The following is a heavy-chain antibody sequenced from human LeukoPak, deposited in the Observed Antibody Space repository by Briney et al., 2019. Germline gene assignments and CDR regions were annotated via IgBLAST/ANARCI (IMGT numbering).Heavy chain of an antibody. D-gene: IGHD6-6*01. Sequence: SVKVSCKASGGTFSSYAISWVRQAPGQGLEWMRGIIPIFGTANYAQKFQGRVTITADESTSTAYMELSSLRSEDTAVYYCARAEYSSSRGSSHYYYMDVWGKGTTVTVSS. J-gene: IGHJ6*03. CDR1: GGTFSSYA. CDR2: IIPIFGTA. V-gene: IGHV1-69*13. CDR3: ARAEYSSSRGSSHYYYMDV.